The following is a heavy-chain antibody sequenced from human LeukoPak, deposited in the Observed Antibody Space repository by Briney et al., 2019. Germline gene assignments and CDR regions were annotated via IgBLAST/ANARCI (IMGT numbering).Heavy chain of an antibody. Sequence: GGSLRLSCAASGFVFSSYTMNWVRQAPGKGLEWVSYISNTVNALNYADSVKGRFTISRDNAKNSLYLQMNSLRAEDSAVYYCARPAPGTYSTFDYWGPGTLVTVSS. D-gene: IGHD6-13*01. CDR3: ARPAPGTYSTFDY. J-gene: IGHJ4*02. CDR1: GFVFSSYT. CDR2: ISNTVNAL. V-gene: IGHV3-48*01.